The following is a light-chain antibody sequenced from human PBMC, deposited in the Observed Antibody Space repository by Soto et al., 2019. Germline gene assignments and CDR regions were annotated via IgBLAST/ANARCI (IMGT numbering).Light chain of an antibody. J-gene: IGKJ4*01. CDR2: GAS. CDR3: QQSYSFPFT. V-gene: IGKV1-39*01. Sequence: DIQMTQSPSSLSASVGDRVTITCRASQSISDYLNWYYQKPGKAPNLLIYGASSLQSGVPSRFSGGGSGTEFTLTINSLQPEDFGTYYCQQSYSFPFTFGGGTKV. CDR1: QSISDY.